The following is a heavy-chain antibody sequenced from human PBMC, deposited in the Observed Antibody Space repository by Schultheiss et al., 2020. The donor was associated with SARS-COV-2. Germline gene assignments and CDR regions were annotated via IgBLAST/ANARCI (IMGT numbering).Heavy chain of an antibody. CDR1: GGSFSGYY. D-gene: IGHD4/OR15-4a*01. V-gene: IGHV4-34*01. Sequence: SETLSLTCAVYGGSFSGYYWSWIRQPPGKGLEWIGEINHSGSTNYNPSLKSRVNISVDTSKNQFSLKLSSVTAADTAVYYCARENTDYRFVAYWGQGTLVTVSS. CDR3: ARENTDYRFVAY. J-gene: IGHJ4*02. CDR2: INHSGST.